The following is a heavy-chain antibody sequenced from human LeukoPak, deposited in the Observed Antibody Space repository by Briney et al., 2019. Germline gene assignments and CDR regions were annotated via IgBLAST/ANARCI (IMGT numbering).Heavy chain of an antibody. V-gene: IGHV1-8*01. J-gene: IGHJ4*02. D-gene: IGHD3-22*01. CDR2: MNPNTGDT. CDR3: ARGTDSSGYYYGVY. Sequence: ASVKVSCKTSGYTFTTYDINWMRQATGQGLEWMGWMNPNTGDTGYAQKFQGRVTMTRDTSISTAYMELRSLRSDDTAVYYCARGTDSSGYYYGVYWGQGTLVTVSS. CDR1: GYTFTTYD.